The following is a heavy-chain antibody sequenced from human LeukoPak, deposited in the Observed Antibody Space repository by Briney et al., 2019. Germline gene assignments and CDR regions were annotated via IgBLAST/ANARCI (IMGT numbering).Heavy chain of an antibody. CDR2: INSDGSRT. V-gene: IGHV3-74*01. D-gene: IGHD3-10*01. CDR1: GFTFNSYW. CDR3: AGGYGDWFDP. Sequence: GGSLRLSCAASGFTFNSYWMHWVRQAPGKGLVWVSRINSDGSRTAYADSVKGRFSISRDNAKNTLYLQMNSLRVEDTAVYYCAGGYGDWFDPWGQGTLVTVSS. J-gene: IGHJ5*02.